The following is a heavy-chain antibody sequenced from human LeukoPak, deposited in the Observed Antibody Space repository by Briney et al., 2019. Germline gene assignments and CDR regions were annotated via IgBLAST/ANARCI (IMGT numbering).Heavy chain of an antibody. CDR1: GFTFTNYA. D-gene: IGHD2-2*01. V-gene: IGHV3-23*01. CDR3: AKGVGGDIVVVPAAYTFDY. CDR2: ISGTGAFT. Sequence: GGSLRLSCAASGFTFTNYAMSWVRQAPGKGLESVSVISGTGAFTYYADSVKGRFTISRDNSKNTLYLQMNSLRAEDTAVYYCAKGVGGDIVVVPAAYTFDYWGQGTLVTVSS. J-gene: IGHJ4*02.